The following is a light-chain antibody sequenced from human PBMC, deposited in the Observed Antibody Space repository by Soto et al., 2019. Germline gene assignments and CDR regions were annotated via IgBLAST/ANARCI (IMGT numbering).Light chain of an antibody. CDR3: QQYNNYRA. Sequence: DIQMTQSPSTLSASVGDRVTITCRASQSISSWLAWHQQKPGKAPKLLIYRASTLESGVPSRLSGSGSGTEFTLTISSLQPDDFATYYCQQYNNYRAFGQGTKVDIK. J-gene: IGKJ1*01. CDR1: QSISSW. V-gene: IGKV1-5*03. CDR2: RAS.